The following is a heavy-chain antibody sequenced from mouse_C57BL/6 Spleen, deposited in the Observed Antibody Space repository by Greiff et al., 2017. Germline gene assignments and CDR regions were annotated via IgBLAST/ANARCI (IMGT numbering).Heavy chain of an antibody. Sequence: QVQLQQPGAELVRPGSSVKLSCKASGYTFTSYWMDWVKQRPGQGLEWIGNIYPSDSATHYNQKFKDKATLTVDKSSSTAYMQLSSLTSEDSAVYYCARTYYSNYAFAYWGQGTLVTVSA. D-gene: IGHD2-5*01. CDR3: ARTYYSNYAFAY. CDR1: GYTFTSYW. J-gene: IGHJ3*01. V-gene: IGHV1-61*01. CDR2: IYPSDSAT.